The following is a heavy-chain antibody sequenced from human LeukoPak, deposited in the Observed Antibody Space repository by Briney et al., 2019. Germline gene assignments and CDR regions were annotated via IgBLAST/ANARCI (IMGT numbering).Heavy chain of an antibody. J-gene: IGHJ4*02. V-gene: IGHV3-48*01. D-gene: IGHD3-16*02. CDR2: ISSSSSTI. CDR1: GFTFSSYS. CDR3: ASTYVWGSYRSASDY. Sequence: GRSLRLSCAASGFTFSSYSMNWVRQAPGKGLEWVSYISSSSSTIYYADSVKGRFTISRDNAKNSLYLQMNNLKAEDTAVYYGASTYVWGSYRSASDYWGQGTLVTVSS.